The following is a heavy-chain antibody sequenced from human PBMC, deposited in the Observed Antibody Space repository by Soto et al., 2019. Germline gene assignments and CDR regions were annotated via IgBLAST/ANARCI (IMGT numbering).Heavy chain of an antibody. V-gene: IGHV1-69*01. J-gene: IGHJ2*01. CDR2: IIPIFGTA. Sequence: QVQLVQSGAEVKKPGSSVKVSCKASGGTFSSYAISWVRQAPGQGLEWIGGIIPIFGTANYAQKFQGRVTITADESTSTAYMELSSLRSEDTAVYYCARVGTSYCSSTSCYSYWYFDLWGRGTLVTVSS. CDR1: GGTFSSYA. D-gene: IGHD2-2*01. CDR3: ARVGTSYCSSTSCYSYWYFDL.